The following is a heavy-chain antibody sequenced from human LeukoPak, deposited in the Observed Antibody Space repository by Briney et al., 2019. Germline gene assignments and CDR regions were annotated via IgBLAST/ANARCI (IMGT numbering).Heavy chain of an antibody. CDR3: TTEVYCSGGSCSYYYYYMDV. CDR2: IKSKTDGGTT. Sequence: GGSLRLSCSASGFTFSSYEMNWVRQAPGKGLEWVGRIKSKTDGGTTDYAAPVKGRFTISRDDSKNTLYLQMNSLKTEDTAVYYCTTEVYCSGGSCSYYYYYMDVWGKGTTVTVSS. J-gene: IGHJ6*03. CDR1: GFTFSSYE. D-gene: IGHD2-15*01. V-gene: IGHV3-15*01.